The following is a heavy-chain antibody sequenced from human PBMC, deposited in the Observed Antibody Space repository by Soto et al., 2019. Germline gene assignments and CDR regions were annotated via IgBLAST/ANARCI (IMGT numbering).Heavy chain of an antibody. CDR3: AKTAAGGKKYYGMDV. CDR2: IYPGDSDT. V-gene: IGHV5-51*01. J-gene: IGHJ6*04. Sequence: PGESLKISCKGSGYSFTSYWIGWARQMPGKGLEWMGIIYPGDSDTRYSPSFQGQVTISADKSISTAYLQWSSLKASDTAMYYCAKTAAGGKKYYGMDVWGKGTTVTVSS. CDR1: GYSFTSYW. D-gene: IGHD6-13*01.